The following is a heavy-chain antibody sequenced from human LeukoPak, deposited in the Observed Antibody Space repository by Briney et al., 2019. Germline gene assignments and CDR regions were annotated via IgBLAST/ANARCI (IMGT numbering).Heavy chain of an antibody. D-gene: IGHD6-13*01. CDR3: ASAGYSSSWYALG. V-gene: IGHV3-48*04. CDR1: GFTFSSYA. J-gene: IGHJ4*02. CDR2: ISSSGSTI. Sequence: GGSLRLSCAASGFTFSSYAMSGVRQAPGKGLEWVSYISSSGSTIYYADSVKGRFTISRDNAKNSLYLQMNSMRAEDTAVYYCASAGYSSSWYALGWGQGTLVTVSS.